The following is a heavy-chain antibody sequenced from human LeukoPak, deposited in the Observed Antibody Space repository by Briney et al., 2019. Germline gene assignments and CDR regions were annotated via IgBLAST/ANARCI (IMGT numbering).Heavy chain of an antibody. V-gene: IGHV1-46*01. CDR2: INPSGGST. J-gene: IGHJ3*02. Sequence: ASVKVSCKASGYTFTTYYMHWVRQAPGQGLEWMGIINPSGGSTSYAQKFQGRVTMTRDMSTSTVYMELSSLRSDDTAVYYCASDTIAVAGGAFDIWGQGTMVTVSS. D-gene: IGHD6-19*01. CDR1: GYTFTTYY. CDR3: ASDTIAVAGGAFDI.